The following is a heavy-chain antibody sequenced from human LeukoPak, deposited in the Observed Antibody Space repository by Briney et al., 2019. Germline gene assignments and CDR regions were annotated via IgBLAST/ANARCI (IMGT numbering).Heavy chain of an antibody. D-gene: IGHD3-3*01. CDR3: AKDRPGSDFWSGYYPYYFDY. J-gene: IGHJ4*02. CDR1: GFTFSSYG. Sequence: GGSLRLSCAASGFTFSSYGMHWVRQAPGKGLEWVAFIRYDGCNKYYADSVKGRFTISRDNSKNTLYLQMNSLRAEDTAVYYCAKDRPGSDFWSGYYPYYFDYWGQGTLVTVSS. V-gene: IGHV3-30*02. CDR2: IRYDGCNK.